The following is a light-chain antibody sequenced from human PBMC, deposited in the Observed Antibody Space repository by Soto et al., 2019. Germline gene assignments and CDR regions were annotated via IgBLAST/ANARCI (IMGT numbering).Light chain of an antibody. CDR3: QQYNNWPGRYP. Sequence: EIVMTQSPVTLSVSPGETATLSCRASQSVSSNLAWYQQKPGQAPRLLIYGASTRATGIPSSFRGSGSGTEFTLTISSLQSEDFAVYYCQQYNNWPGRYPFGQGTKLEIK. CDR1: QSVSSN. V-gene: IGKV3-15*01. CDR2: GAS. J-gene: IGKJ2*01.